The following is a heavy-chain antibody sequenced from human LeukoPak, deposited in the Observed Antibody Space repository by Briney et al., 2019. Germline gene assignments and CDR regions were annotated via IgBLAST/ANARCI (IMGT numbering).Heavy chain of an antibody. V-gene: IGHV4-34*01. CDR1: GGSFSGYY. D-gene: IGHD3-10*01. J-gene: IGHJ4*02. CDR3: AAVTMVRGAPAH. CDR2: INHSGST. Sequence: PSETLSLTCAVYGGSFSGYYWSWIRQPPGKGLEWIGEINHSGSTNYNPSLKSRVTISVDTSKNQFSLKLSSVTAADTAVYYCAAVTMVRGAPAHWGQGTLVTVSS.